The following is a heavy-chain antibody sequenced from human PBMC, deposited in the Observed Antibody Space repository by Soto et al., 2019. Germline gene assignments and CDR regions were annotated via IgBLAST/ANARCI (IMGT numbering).Heavy chain of an antibody. V-gene: IGHV3-33*01. D-gene: IGHD3-10*01. J-gene: IGHJ4*02. CDR2: IWHDGSNE. CDR3: ARDPDGSGDYFLDY. Sequence: GGSLRLSCAASGFTFSTHGMHWVRQAPGKGLEWVAVIWHDGSNEYYADSVTGRFTISRDNSKNTLYLDMYSLRAEDTAVYYCARDPDGSGDYFLDYWGQGTLVTVSS. CDR1: GFTFSTHG.